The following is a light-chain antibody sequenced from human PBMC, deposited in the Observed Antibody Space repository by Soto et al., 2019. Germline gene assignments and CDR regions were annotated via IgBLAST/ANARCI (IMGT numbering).Light chain of an antibody. CDR1: QGISNY. V-gene: IGKV1-39*01. CDR2: AAS. J-gene: IGKJ3*01. Sequence: DIQMTQSPSSLSASVGARATITCRARQGISNYLAWYQQNPGKVPNLLIYAASTLQSGVPSRFSGSGSGADFTLTISSLQPEDFATYFCQQSYSPPFSFGPGTKVDIK. CDR3: QQSYSPPFS.